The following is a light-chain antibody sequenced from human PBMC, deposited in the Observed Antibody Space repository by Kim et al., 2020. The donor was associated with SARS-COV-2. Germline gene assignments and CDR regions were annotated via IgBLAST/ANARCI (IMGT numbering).Light chain of an antibody. CDR3: LQHNVYPLT. CDR2: AAS. CDR1: QAIGNY. V-gene: IGKV1-17*03. J-gene: IGKJ4*01. Sequence: SASVGDSVTITCRASQAIGNYLVWFQQKPGKGPKRLIYAASTLESGVPSRFSGSGSGTEFTLTISSLQPEDSATYFCLQHNVYPLTFGGGTKVEIK.